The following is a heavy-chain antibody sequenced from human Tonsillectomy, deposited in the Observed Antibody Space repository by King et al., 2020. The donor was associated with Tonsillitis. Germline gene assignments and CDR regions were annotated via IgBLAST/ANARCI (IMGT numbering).Heavy chain of an antibody. V-gene: IGHV3-23*04. D-gene: IGHD2-2*01. CDR3: AKQYAPDESLGEDGVIPDGISLDV. Sequence: VQLVESGGGLVQPGGSLRLSCAASRFTFRNYAMNWVRQAPGEGLQWVSGIRGRGDSTYYGDSVKGRVTISRDKSKNALYLQMNILRVEDTAVYYCAKQYAPDESLGEDGVIPDGISLDVRGQGTLVTGAS. CDR1: RFTFRNYA. CDR2: IRGRGDST. J-gene: IGHJ4*02.